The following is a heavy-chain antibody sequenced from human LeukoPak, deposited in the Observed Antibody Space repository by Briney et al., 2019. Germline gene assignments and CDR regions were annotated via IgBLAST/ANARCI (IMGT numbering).Heavy chain of an antibody. Sequence: ASVKVSCKASGGTFTSYGISWVRQAPGQGLEWMGGIIPIFSTANSAQKFQGRVTLTRDMSTSTDYLELSSLRSEDTAVYYCARDNSVRDEAWWFNPWGQGTLVTVSS. D-gene: IGHD5-24*01. J-gene: IGHJ5*02. CDR2: IIPIFSTA. CDR3: ARDNSVRDEAWWFNP. V-gene: IGHV1-69*05. CDR1: GGTFTSYG.